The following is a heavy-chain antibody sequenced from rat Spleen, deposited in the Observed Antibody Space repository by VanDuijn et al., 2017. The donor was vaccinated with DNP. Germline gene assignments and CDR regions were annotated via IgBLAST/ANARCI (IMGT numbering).Heavy chain of an antibody. CDR1: GSSLSYYY. V-gene: IGHV3-1*01. J-gene: IGHJ1*01. Sequence: VQLQESGPGLVKPSQSLSLTCSVAGSSLSYYYWGWIRKFPGNKMEWMGYISPNGTTNYNPSLESRFSITRETSKNQFFLQVNSVTTEDTATYYCARSGYNTDYYWYFDFWGPGTMVTVSS. CDR3: ARSGYNTDYYWYFDF. CDR2: ISPNGTT. D-gene: IGHD4-1*01.